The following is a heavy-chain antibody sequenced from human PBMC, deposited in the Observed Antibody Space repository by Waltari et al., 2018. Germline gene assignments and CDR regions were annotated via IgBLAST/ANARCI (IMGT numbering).Heavy chain of an antibody. CDR2: IYPGDSDT. CDR1: GFSFIGYW. CDR3: ARGGSGSYYSGFDY. V-gene: IGHV5-51*01. Sequence: EAQLVQSGAEVKKPGESLKISCQVSGFSFIGYWIVWVRQMPGKGLEWMGIIYPGDSDTRYSPSFQGKVTISADKSISTASLQWRSLKASDTAMYYCARGGSGSYYSGFDYWGQGTLVTVSS. J-gene: IGHJ4*02. D-gene: IGHD1-26*01.